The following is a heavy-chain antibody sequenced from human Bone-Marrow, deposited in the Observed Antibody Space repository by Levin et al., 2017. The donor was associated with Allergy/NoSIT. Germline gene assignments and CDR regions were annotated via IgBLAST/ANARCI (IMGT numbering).Heavy chain of an antibody. V-gene: IGHV3-23*01. CDR3: VRENNLAH. D-gene: IGHD2-21*01. CDR1: GFTFDTYA. CDR2: ISGSGIAP. Sequence: TGGSLRLSCAASGFTFDTYAMNWVRQAPDKGLEWVSSISGSGIAPYYADSVKGRFTISRDNSKNTLSLQMNSLRAEDTAIYYCVRENNLAHWGQGTLVTVSS. J-gene: IGHJ4*02.